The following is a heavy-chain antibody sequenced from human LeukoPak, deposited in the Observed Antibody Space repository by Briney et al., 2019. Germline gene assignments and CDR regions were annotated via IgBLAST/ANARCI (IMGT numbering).Heavy chain of an antibody. D-gene: IGHD5-18*01. CDR2: ISSSGSTI. J-gene: IGHJ4*02. CDR1: GFTFSSYE. Sequence: QPGGSLRLSCAASGFTFSSYEMNWVRQAPGKGLEWVSYISSSGSTIYYADSVKGRFTISRDNAKNSLFLQMNSLRAEDTAAYYCATSRGYNSGYRALELPPSPIDWGQGTLVTVSS. V-gene: IGHV3-48*03. CDR3: ATSRGYNSGYRALELPPSPID.